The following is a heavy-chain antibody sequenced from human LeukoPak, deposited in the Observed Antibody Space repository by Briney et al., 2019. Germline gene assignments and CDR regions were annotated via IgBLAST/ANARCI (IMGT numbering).Heavy chain of an antibody. V-gene: IGHV3-30*18. Sequence: GGSLRLSCAASGFTFSSYGMHWVRQAPGKGLEWVAVTSYDGSNKYYADSVKGRFTISRDNSKNTLYLQMNSLRAEDTAVYYCAKRHGVTTIPGWDDFDYWGQGTLVTVSS. J-gene: IGHJ4*02. CDR2: TSYDGSNK. CDR3: AKRHGVTTIPGWDDFDY. D-gene: IGHD4-17*01. CDR1: GFTFSSYG.